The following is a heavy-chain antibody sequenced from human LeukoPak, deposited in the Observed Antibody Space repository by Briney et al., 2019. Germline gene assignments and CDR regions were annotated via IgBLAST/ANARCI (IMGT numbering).Heavy chain of an antibody. CDR3: ARRWGSWWYFDV. D-gene: IGHD7-27*01. CDR1: GGTVSRYA. CDR2: IYPGDSDT. Sequence: GASVKVSCKASGGTVSRYAISWVRQAPGQGLEWMGIIYPGDSDTRYSPSFQGQVTISADKSISTAYLQWSSLKASDISFYYCARRWGSWWYFDVWGRGALVTVSS. J-gene: IGHJ2*01. V-gene: IGHV5-51*01.